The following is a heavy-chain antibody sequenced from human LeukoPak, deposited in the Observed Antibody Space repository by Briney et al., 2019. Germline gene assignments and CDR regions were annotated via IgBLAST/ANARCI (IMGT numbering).Heavy chain of an antibody. CDR2: INPNSGGT. CDR3: AREFVGATQRSYYFDY. D-gene: IGHD1-26*01. CDR1: GYTFTGYY. V-gene: IGHV1-2*02. Sequence: GASVKVSCKASGYTFTGYYMHWVRQAPGQGLEWMGWINPNSGGTNYAQKFQGRVTMTRDTSISTAYMELSRLRSDDTAVYYCAREFVGATQRSYYFDYWGQGTLVTVSS. J-gene: IGHJ4*02.